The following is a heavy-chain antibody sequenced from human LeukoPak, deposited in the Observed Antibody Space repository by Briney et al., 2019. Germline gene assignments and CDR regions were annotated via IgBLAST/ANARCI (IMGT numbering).Heavy chain of an antibody. CDR3: ANLIVVVNGDAFDI. V-gene: IGHV3-21*01. CDR1: GFTFSSYS. D-gene: IGHD3-22*01. J-gene: IGHJ3*02. CDR2: ISGSSSYI. Sequence: GGSLRLSCAASGFTFSSYSMNWVRQAPGKGLEWVSSISGSSSYIYYADSVKGRFTISRDNAKNSLYVQMNSLRAEDTAVYYCANLIVVVNGDAFDIWGQGTMVTVSS.